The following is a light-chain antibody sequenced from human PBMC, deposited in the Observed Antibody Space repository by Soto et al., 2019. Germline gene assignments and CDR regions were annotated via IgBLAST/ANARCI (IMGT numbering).Light chain of an antibody. CDR3: MQGTHWPRT. Sequence: DVVMTQSPDSLPVTLGQPASISCRSSESLVATDGITYLNWFHQRPGQSPRRLIYKVSDRDSGVPDRFRGSGSGTDFTLRISRVEAEDVGIYYGMQGTHWPRTFGQGTKVEIK. V-gene: IGKV2-30*01. J-gene: IGKJ1*01. CDR2: KVS. CDR1: ESLVATDGITY.